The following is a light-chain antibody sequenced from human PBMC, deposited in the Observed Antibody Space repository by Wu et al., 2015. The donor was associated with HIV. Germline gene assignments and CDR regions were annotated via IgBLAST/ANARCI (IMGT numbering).Light chain of an antibody. J-gene: IGKJ3*01. V-gene: IGKV3-11*01. CDR3: QQYNSWPGFT. CDR2: DAS. CDR1: QSVTNY. Sequence: EIVLTQSPATLSLSPGERATLSCRASQSVTNYLSWYQHKPGQAPRLLIYDASTRATGIPDRFSGSGSGTDFTLTISSLEPEDFAVYYCQQYNSWPGFTFGPGTKVDIK.